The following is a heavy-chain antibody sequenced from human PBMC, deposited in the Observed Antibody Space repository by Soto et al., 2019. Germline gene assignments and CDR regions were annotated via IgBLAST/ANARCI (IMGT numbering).Heavy chain of an antibody. CDR1: GGSISRSRCH. CDR3: SRHGITGSYYDAFDI. J-gene: IGHJ3*02. V-gene: IGHV4-39*01. CDR2: IKYSGTT. D-gene: IGHD1-26*01. Sequence: QLQLQESGPGLVKPSETLSLTCTVSGGSISRSRCHWGWIRQPPGKGLEWIASIKYSGTTFYNPSPKGRVTLSVDTATHQVALKLSSVTAAETAVYYCSRHGITGSYYDAFDIWGQWTMVTVSS.